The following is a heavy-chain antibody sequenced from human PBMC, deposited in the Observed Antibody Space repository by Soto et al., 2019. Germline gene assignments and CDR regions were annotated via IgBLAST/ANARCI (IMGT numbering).Heavy chain of an antibody. CDR1: GYTFTGYY. V-gene: IGHV1-2*04. Sequence: VKVSCKASGYTFTGYYMHWVRQAPGQGLEWMGWINPNSGGTNYAQKFQGWVTMTRDTSISTAYMELSRLRSDDTAVYYCARWVAVAPSNAFDIWGQGTMVTVSS. CDR3: ARWVAVAPSNAFDI. D-gene: IGHD6-19*01. CDR2: INPNSGGT. J-gene: IGHJ3*02.